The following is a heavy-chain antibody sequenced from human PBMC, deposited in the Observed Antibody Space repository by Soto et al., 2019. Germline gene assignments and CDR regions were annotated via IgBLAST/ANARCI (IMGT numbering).Heavy chain of an antibody. D-gene: IGHD2-15*01. CDR1: RITFTTHW. J-gene: IGHJ5*02. V-gene: IGHV1-46*01. CDR2: IPPSDSRA. Sequence: QVQLVQSGTEVKKPGASVKLSCTASRITFTTHWMHWVRQAPGQGLEWMVVIPPSDSRAVSAQKFQGRVTMTRDTSTSTLFMELSSLTYEDPAIYYCVRENSRQDAAWWFAPWGKGTLVTVSS. CDR3: VRENSRQDAAWWFAP.